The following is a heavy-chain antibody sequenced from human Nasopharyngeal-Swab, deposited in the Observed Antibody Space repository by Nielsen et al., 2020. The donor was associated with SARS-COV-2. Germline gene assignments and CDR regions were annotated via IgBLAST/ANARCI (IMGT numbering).Heavy chain of an antibody. J-gene: IGHJ6*02. V-gene: IGHV1-18*01. D-gene: IGHD2-21*02. Sequence: ASVKVSCKASGYTFTSYGISWVRQAPGQGLEWMGWISAYNGNTNYAQKLQGRVTMTTDTSTSTAYMELRSLRSDDTAVYYCARLYCGGDCSYYYYGMDVWGQGTTVTVSS. CDR3: ARLYCGGDCSYYYYGMDV. CDR1: GYTFTSYG. CDR2: ISAYNGNT.